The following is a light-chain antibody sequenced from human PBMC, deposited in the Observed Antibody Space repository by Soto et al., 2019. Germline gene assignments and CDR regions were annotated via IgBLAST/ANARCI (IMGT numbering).Light chain of an antibody. J-gene: IGKJ1*01. CDR1: QSISNH. CDR3: QQSYSSPPT. CDR2: AAS. Sequence: DIQMTQSPSSLSASVEDRVIITCRASQSISNHLNWYQQKPGKAPKLLIFAASSLQSGVPSRFSGSRSGPDFTLTIRSLQTQDFANYYCQQSYSSPPTFGQGTKVDIK. V-gene: IGKV1-39*01.